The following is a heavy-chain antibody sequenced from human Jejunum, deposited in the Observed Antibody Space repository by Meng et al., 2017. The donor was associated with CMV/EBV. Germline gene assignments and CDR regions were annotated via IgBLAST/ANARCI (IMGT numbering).Heavy chain of an antibody. D-gene: IGHD5-18*01. CDR1: GFTFSSKA. CDR3: ARDRGPYVDTGGLDY. V-gene: IGHV3-23*01. Sequence: SGFTFSSKAMSWVRQAPGRGLEWVSGIRGGGEKTHYADSVKGRFTISRDNAKNTLYLQMNSLRAEDTAVYYCARDRGPYVDTGGLDYWGQGTLVTVSS. J-gene: IGHJ4*02. CDR2: IRGGGEKT.